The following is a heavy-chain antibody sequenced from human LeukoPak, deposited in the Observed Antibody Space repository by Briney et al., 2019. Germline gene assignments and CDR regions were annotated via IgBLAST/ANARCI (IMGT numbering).Heavy chain of an antibody. J-gene: IGHJ4*02. CDR1: GGSFSGYY. CDR2: INHSGST. D-gene: IGHD3-3*01. V-gene: IGHV4-34*01. CDR3: ARGRPRVDYFDY. Sequence: SETLSLTCAVYGGSFSGYYWSWIRQPPGKGLEWIGEINHSGSTNYNPSLKSRVTISVDTSKNRFSLKLSSVTAADTAVYYCARGRPRVDYFDYWAREPWSPSPQ.